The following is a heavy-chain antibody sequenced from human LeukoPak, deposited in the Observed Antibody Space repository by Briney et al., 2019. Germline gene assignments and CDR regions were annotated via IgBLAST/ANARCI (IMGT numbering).Heavy chain of an antibody. D-gene: IGHD4-23*01. V-gene: IGHV1-18*01. CDR2: ISGYSGNT. CDR1: GYTFTHYG. Sequence: GASVKVSCKASGYTFTHYGINWVRQAPGQGLEWMGWISGYSGNTNYAQKLQGRGTMTTETSTNTAYMDLRSLRADDTAVYYCARDVSAGNSEFFDYWGQGTLVTVS. J-gene: IGHJ4*02. CDR3: ARDVSAGNSEFFDY.